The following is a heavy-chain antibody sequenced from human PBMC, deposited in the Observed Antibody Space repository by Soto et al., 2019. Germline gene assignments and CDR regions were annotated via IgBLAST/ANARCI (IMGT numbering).Heavy chain of an antibody. CDR3: AEVTLRIAVAGYFDY. V-gene: IGHV3-30*18. D-gene: IGHD6-19*01. J-gene: IGHJ4*02. CDR1: GFTFSSYG. Sequence: QVQLVESGGGVVQPGRSLRLSCAASGFTFSSYGMHWVRQAPGKGLEWVAVISYDGSNKYYADSVKGRFTISRDNSKNTLYLQTNSLRAEDTAVYYCAEVTLRIAVAGYFDYWGQGTLVTVSS. CDR2: ISYDGSNK.